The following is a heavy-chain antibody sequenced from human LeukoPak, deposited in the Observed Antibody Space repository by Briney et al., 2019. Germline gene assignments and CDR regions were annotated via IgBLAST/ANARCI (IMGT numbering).Heavy chain of an antibody. Sequence: PSETLSLTCTVSGGSISSTTYSWGWHRQPQGKGLEWIGSIYNSERTYYNPTVKRQITISVDTSKNQFSLKLSSVPAADTAVYFCARQRAWFGEWAFDSWGQGTLVTVSS. V-gene: IGHV4-39*01. J-gene: IGHJ4*02. D-gene: IGHD3-10*01. CDR2: IYNSERT. CDR1: GGSISSTTYS. CDR3: ARQRAWFGEWAFDS.